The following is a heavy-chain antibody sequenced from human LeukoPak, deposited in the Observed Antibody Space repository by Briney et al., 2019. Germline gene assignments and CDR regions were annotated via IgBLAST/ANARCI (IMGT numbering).Heavy chain of an antibody. Sequence: PPETLSLTCTVSGDSISRYYWSWIRQPPGKGLEWIGYIYYTGSTNYNPSLKSRVTISVDTSKNQFSLKLSSVTAADTAVYHCGRYRSAGTEGIGIDYWGQGTLVTVSS. V-gene: IGHV4-59*01. J-gene: IGHJ4*02. CDR3: GRYRSAGTEGIGIDY. CDR2: IYYTGST. CDR1: GDSISRYY. D-gene: IGHD1-7*01.